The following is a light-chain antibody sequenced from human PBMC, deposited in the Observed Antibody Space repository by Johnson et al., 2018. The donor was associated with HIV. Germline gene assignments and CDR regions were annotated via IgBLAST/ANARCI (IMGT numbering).Light chain of an antibody. CDR3: GLWDTSLSAGGV. Sequence: QSVLTQPPSVSAAPGQKVTISCSGSSSNIGNNYVSWYQQLPGTAPKLLIYDNNKRPSGIPDRFSGSKSATSATLGITGLQTGDEADYYCGLWDTSLSAGGVLGPGTKVTVL. CDR1: SSNIGNNY. V-gene: IGLV1-51*01. J-gene: IGLJ1*01. CDR2: DNN.